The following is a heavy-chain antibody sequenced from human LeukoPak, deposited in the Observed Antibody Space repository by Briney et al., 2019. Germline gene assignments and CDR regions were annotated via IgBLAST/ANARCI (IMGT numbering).Heavy chain of an antibody. Sequence: PLETLSLTCTVSGGSISSSNYYWGWIRQPPGKGLEWIGSIFYSGNTYYNPSLKSRVTISVDTSKNQFSLKLSSVTATDTAVYYCARWFGKTLAGVYWGEGTLVTVSS. J-gene: IGHJ4*02. D-gene: IGHD3-10*01. V-gene: IGHV4-39*01. CDR1: GGSISSSNYY. CDR2: IFYSGNT. CDR3: ARWFGKTLAGVY.